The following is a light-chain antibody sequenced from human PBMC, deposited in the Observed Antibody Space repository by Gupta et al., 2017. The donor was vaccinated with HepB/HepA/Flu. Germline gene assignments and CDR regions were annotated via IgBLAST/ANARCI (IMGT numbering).Light chain of an antibody. V-gene: IGLV2-8*01. CDR2: EVN. CDR1: SSDVGGYNH. Sequence: QSALTQPPSASGSPGQSVPISCPGTSSDVGGYNHVSWYQQHPGTAPKLMIFEVNQRPSGVPDRFSGSKSGNTASLTVSGLQADDEANYYCSSYAGSNNVVFGGGTKLTVL. J-gene: IGLJ2*01. CDR3: SSYAGSNNVV.